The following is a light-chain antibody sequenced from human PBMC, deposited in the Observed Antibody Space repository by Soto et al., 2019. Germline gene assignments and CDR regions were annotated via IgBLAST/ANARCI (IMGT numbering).Light chain of an antibody. CDR1: SSDVGSYSL. CDR2: EVT. V-gene: IGLV2-23*02. J-gene: IGLJ2*01. Sequence: QSALTQPASVSGSPGQSITISCTGTSSDVGSYSLVSWYQQHPGKAPKLMIYEVTKRPSGVSNRFPGSKSGNTASLTISGLQAEDEADYYCCSYAATNTFVFGGGTKVTVL. CDR3: CSYAATNTFV.